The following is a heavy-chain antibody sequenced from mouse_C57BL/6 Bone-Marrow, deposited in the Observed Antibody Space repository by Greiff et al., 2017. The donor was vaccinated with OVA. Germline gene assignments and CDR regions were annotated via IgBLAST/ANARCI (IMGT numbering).Heavy chain of an antibody. V-gene: IGHV5-17*01. Sequence: DVMLVESGGGLVKPGGSLKLSCAASGFTFSDYGMHWVRQAPEKGLEWVAYISSGSSTIYYADTVKGRFTISRDNAKNPLFLQMTSLRSEDTAMYYCAMTTVVSYWYVDVWGTGTTVTVSS. CDR2: ISSGSSTI. CDR3: AMTTVVSYWYVDV. J-gene: IGHJ1*03. CDR1: GFTFSDYG. D-gene: IGHD1-1*01.